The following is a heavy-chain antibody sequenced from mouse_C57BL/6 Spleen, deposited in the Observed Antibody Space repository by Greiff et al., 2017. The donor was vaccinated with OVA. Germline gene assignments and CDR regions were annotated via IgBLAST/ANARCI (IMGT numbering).Heavy chain of an antibody. D-gene: IGHD1-1*01. CDR2: ISDGGSYT. Sequence: EVKLVESGGGLVKPGGSLKLSCAASGFTFSSYAMSWVRQTPEKRLEWVATISDGGSYTYYPDNVKGRFTISRDNAKNNLYLQMSHLKSEDTAMYYCARDGTTVVKDYYAMDYWGQGTSVTVSS. CDR3: ARDGTTVVKDYYAMDY. J-gene: IGHJ4*01. V-gene: IGHV5-4*01. CDR1: GFTFSSYA.